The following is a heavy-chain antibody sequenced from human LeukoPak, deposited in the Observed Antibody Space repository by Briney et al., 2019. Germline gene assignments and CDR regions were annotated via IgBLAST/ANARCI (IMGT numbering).Heavy chain of an antibody. CDR3: AKGSGYGMDV. V-gene: IGHV3-30*18. CDR1: GFTFSSYG. Sequence: GRSLRLSCAASGFTFSSYGMRWVRQAPGKGLEWVAVISYDGSNKYYADSVKGRFTISRDNSKNTLYLQMNSLRAEDTAVYYCAKGSGYGMDVWGQGTMVTVSS. CDR2: ISYDGSNK. D-gene: IGHD7-27*01. J-gene: IGHJ6*02.